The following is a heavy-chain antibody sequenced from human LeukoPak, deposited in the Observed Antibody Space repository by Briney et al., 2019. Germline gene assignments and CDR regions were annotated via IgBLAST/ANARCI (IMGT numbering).Heavy chain of an antibody. CDR3: ASQGVPYCGGDCYAFDI. J-gene: IGHJ3*02. V-gene: IGHV1-69*13. D-gene: IGHD2-21*02. CDR1: GGTFGSYA. Sequence: ASVKVSCKASGGTFGSYAISWVRQAPGQGLQWMGGIIPIFGTANYAQKFQGRVTITADESTSTAYMELSSLRSEDTAVYYCASQGVPYCGGDCYAFDIWGQGTMVTVSS. CDR2: IIPIFGTA.